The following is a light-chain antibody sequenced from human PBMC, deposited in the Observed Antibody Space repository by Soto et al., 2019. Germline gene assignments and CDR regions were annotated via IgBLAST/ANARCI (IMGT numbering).Light chain of an antibody. CDR3: QVWTGTSDLV. CDR2: FDS. J-gene: IGLJ2*01. V-gene: IGLV3-21*01. CDR1: NIGSKT. Sequence: SYELTQPPSVPVAPGKTAKITCGGNNIGSKTVHWYQRKPGQAPVVVMSFDSDRPAGIPERFSGSNSGNTATLTISGVEAGDEADYYCQVWTGTSDLVFGGGTKLTVL.